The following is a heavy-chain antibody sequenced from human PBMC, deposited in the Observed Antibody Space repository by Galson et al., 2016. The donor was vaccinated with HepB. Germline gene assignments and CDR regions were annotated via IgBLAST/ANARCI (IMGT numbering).Heavy chain of an antibody. CDR2: IYYSGGT. CDR3: AGYEVVSFDY. V-gene: IGHV4-31*02. D-gene: IGHD2-15*01. Sequence: GLEWIGYIYYSGGTYYNPSLQSRLTISLDTSKNHFSLKLDSVTAADTAVYYCAGYEVVSFDYWDQGTLVTVSS. J-gene: IGHJ4*02.